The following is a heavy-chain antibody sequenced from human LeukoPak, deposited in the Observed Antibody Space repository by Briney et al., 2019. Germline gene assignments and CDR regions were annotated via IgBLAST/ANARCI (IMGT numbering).Heavy chain of an antibody. D-gene: IGHD1-26*01. Sequence: ASVTVSYTASGGTFSSYAISCVRRAPGQGLEWMGGIIPIFGTANYAQKFQGRVTNNADECTSTAHMELSSLRSEDTAVYYCARESGSLSSYFDYWGQGTLVTVSS. J-gene: IGHJ4*01. CDR1: GGTFSSYA. CDR2: IIPIFGTA. CDR3: ARESGSLSSYFDY. V-gene: IGHV1-69*13.